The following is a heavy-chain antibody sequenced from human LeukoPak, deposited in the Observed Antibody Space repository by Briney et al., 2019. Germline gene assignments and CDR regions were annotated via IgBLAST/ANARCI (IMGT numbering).Heavy chain of an antibody. V-gene: IGHV3-30*04. J-gene: IGHJ4*02. Sequence: GGPLRLSCAASGFTFSSYAMHWVRQAPGKGLEWVAVISYDGSNKYYADSVKGRFTISRDNSKNTLYLQMSSLRAEDTALYYCARSIPDYTRFDYWGQGALVTVSP. CDR2: ISYDGSNK. CDR3: ARSIPDYTRFDY. D-gene: IGHD2-2*02. CDR1: GFTFSSYA.